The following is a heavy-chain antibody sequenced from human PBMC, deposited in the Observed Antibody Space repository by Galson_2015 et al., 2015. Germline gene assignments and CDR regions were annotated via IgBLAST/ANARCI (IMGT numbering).Heavy chain of an antibody. Sequence: SLRLSCAASGFTFSSYAMGWVRQAPGKGLEWVSGISGSGGTTYYADSVKGWFTISRDNSKNTLYLQMNSLRGEDTAVYYCAKERSWEYSYGSGDYWGQGTLVIVSS. V-gene: IGHV3-23*01. CDR2: ISGSGGTT. CDR3: AKERSWEYSYGSGDY. J-gene: IGHJ4*02. CDR1: GFTFSSYA. D-gene: IGHD3-10*01.